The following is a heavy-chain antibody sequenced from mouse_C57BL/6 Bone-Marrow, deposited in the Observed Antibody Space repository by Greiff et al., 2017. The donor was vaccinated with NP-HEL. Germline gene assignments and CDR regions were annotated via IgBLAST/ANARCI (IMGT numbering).Heavy chain of an antibody. CDR2: IDPSDSYT. D-gene: IGHD1-1*01. V-gene: IGHV1-50*01. J-gene: IGHJ4*01. Sequence: VQLQQPGAELVKPGASVKLSCKASGYTFTSYWMQWVKQRPGQGLEWIGEIDPSDSYTNYNQKFKGKATLTVDTSSSTAYMQLSSLTSEDSAVYYCAPFITTVVADMDYWGQGTSVTVSS. CDR3: APFITTVVADMDY. CDR1: GYTFTSYW.